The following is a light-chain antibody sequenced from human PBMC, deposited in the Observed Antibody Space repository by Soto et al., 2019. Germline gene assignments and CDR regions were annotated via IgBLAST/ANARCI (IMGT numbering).Light chain of an antibody. CDR1: SSDVGGYNY. CDR2: NVS. CDR3: TSYTNRYTYV. J-gene: IGLJ1*01. Sequence: QSVLTQPASVSGAAGQAITISCTGTSSDVGGYNYVAWYQQHPGKAPKLMIYNVSNRPSGVSNRFSGSKSGNTASLTISGLQAEDEADYYCTSYTNRYTYVFGTGTKVTVL. V-gene: IGLV2-14*03.